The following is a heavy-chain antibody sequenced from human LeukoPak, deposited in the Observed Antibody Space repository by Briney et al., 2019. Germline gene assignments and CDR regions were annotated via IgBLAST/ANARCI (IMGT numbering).Heavy chain of an antibody. CDR3: ARIETVADAFDI. CDR1: GFTFSSYA. J-gene: IGHJ3*02. D-gene: IGHD1-1*01. V-gene: IGHV3-66*01. Sequence: PGGSLRLSCAASGFTFSSYAMSWVRQAPGKGLEWVSLIYSGGSTSYADSVRGRFTISRGNSKNTLYLQMNSLRAEDTAVYYCARIETVADAFDIWGQGTLVTVSS. CDR2: IYSGGST.